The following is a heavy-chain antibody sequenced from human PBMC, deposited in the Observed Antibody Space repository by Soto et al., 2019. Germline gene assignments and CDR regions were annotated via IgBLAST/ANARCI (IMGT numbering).Heavy chain of an antibody. D-gene: IGHD6-19*01. Sequence: EVQLLESGGGVVQPGGSLRLSCEASGFNFKKFAMGWVRQAPGEGLEWVSGISCCGGSTFYADSVKGRFSLARDDSKNTLSLQVNSLRVEDTAHYYCANADGEQWLIPQLDKWGQGTMVTVS. J-gene: IGHJ4*02. CDR2: ISCCGGST. CDR3: ANADGEQWLIPQLDK. CDR1: GFNFKKFA. V-gene: IGHV3-23*01.